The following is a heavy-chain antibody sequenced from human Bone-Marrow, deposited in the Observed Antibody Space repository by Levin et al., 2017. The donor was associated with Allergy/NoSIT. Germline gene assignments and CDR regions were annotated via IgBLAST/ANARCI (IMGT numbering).Heavy chain of an antibody. V-gene: IGHV4-34*01. CDR3: ARGRLAVDDAFDI. D-gene: IGHD6-19*01. CDR2: INHSGST. Sequence: SETLSLTCAVYGGSFSGYYWSWIRQPPGKGLEWIGEINHSGSTNYNPSLKSRVTISVDTSKNQFSLKLSSVTAADTAVYYCARGRLAVDDAFDIWGQGTMVTVSS. J-gene: IGHJ3*02. CDR1: GGSFSGYY.